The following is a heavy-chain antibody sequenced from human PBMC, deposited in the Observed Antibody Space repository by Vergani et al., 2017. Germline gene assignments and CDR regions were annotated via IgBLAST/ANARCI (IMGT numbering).Heavy chain of an antibody. CDR1: GGSLSGYF. CDR2: ITAIGSA. Sequence: QVHLQQRGAGVLKPSETLSLTCGVIGGSLSGYFWSWIRQSPGRGLAWIGKITAIGSAKYSPSATSRVTISVDTSRGEFTLAVTSVTAADTGLYFCASRRPRLNLGSKSNAGTFDSWGQGTLVTVSS. J-gene: IGHJ4*02. CDR3: ASRRPRLNLGSKSNAGTFDS. V-gene: IGHV4-34*02. D-gene: IGHD3-10*01.